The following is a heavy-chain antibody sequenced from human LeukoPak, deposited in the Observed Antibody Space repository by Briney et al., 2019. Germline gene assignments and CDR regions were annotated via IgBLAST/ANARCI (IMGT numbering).Heavy chain of an antibody. J-gene: IGHJ6*02. D-gene: IGHD3-22*01. Sequence: ASVKVSCKASGYSFTDRFIHWVRQAPGQGLEWMGWINPNSGTTKYAQKFQGRAPMTRDTSIRTAYMELNRLRSDDTAVYYCARAGYYYDSSDLYYYYGMDVWGQGTTVTVSS. CDR2: INPNSGTT. CDR1: GYSFTDRF. CDR3: ARAGYYYDSSDLYYYYGMDV. V-gene: IGHV1-2*02.